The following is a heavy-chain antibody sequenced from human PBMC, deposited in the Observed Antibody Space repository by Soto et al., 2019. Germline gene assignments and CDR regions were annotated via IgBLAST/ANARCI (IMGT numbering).Heavy chain of an antibody. CDR3: ARGVDIVVVTAITYYFDY. J-gene: IGHJ4*02. Sequence: QVQLQESGPGLVKPSQTLSLTCTVSGGSISSGGYYWSWIRQHPGKGLEWIGYIYYSGSTYYNPSLKSRVTISVDTSNNQFSLKLSSVTAADTAVYYCARGVDIVVVTAITYYFDYWGQGTLVTVSS. D-gene: IGHD2-21*02. V-gene: IGHV4-31*03. CDR1: GGSISSGGYY. CDR2: IYYSGST.